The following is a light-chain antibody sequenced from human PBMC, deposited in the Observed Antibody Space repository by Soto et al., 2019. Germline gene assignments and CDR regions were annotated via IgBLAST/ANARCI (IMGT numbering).Light chain of an antibody. CDR1: QSTSGA. CDR2: DGS. Sequence: DIQMTQSPSTLSASVGDRVTITCRASQSTSGALAWYQQKPGKAPNLLIYDGSTLESGVPSRFSGGKSGTDFTLTISSLQPEDFATYYCQQSFTVPGTFGQGTKVDIK. J-gene: IGKJ1*01. V-gene: IGKV1-5*01. CDR3: QQSFTVPGT.